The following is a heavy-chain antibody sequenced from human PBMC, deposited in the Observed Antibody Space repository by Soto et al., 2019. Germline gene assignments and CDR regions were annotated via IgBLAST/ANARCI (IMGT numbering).Heavy chain of an antibody. CDR3: ARLAGDGSYYYYYYYMDV. V-gene: IGHV4-59*08. Sequence: PSETLSLTCTVSGGSISSYYWSWIRQPPGKGLEWIGYIYYSGSTNYNPSLKSRVTISVDTSKNQFSLKLSSVTAADTAVYYCARLAGDGSYYYYYYYMDVWGKGTTVTVSS. D-gene: IGHD2-21*02. CDR1: GGSISSYY. CDR2: IYYSGST. J-gene: IGHJ6*03.